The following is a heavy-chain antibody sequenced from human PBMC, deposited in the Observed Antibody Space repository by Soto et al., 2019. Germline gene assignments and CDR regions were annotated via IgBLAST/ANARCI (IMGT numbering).Heavy chain of an antibody. Sequence: EVQLVESGGGLVKPGGSLRLSCAASGFAFSIYSLNWVRQAPGKGLEWVSSISGSSSDIYYADSVKGRFTISRDNAKHSLYLQMNSLRAEDTAVYYCTRDHGDWGQGTLVTVSS. CDR3: TRDHGD. V-gene: IGHV3-21*01. CDR2: ISGSSSDI. CDR1: GFAFSIYS. D-gene: IGHD3-3*01. J-gene: IGHJ4*02.